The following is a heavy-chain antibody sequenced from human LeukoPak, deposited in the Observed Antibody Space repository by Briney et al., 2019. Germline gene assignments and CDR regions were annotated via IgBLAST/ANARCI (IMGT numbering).Heavy chain of an antibody. V-gene: IGHV4-61*02. Sequence: KASETLSLTCTVSGGSISSGFYYWNWIRQSAGKGLEWIGRIYTSGSTDYNPSLKSRITISVDTSKNQFSLKLSSVTAADTAVYYCATLVGANPRGFDPWGQGTLVTVSS. CDR1: GGSISSGFYY. D-gene: IGHD1-26*01. CDR2: IYTSGST. CDR3: ATLVGANPRGFDP. J-gene: IGHJ5*02.